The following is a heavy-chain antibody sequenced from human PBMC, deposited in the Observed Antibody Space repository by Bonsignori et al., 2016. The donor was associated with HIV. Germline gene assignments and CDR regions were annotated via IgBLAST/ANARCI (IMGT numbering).Heavy chain of an antibody. D-gene: IGHD2-2*02. Sequence: WIRQPPGKGLEWVSYISSSGSTIYYADSVKGRFTISRDNAKNSLYLQMNSLRAEDTAVYYCASSTLGYCSSTSCYNTYFDYWGQGTLVTVSS. CDR3: ASSTLGYCSSTSCYNTYFDY. CDR2: ISSSGSTI. J-gene: IGHJ4*02. V-gene: IGHV3-11*01.